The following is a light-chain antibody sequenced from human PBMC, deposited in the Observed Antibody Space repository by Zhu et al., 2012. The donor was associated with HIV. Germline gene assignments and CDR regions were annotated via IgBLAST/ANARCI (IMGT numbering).Light chain of an antibody. J-gene: IGKJ1*01. V-gene: IGKV1-27*01. CDR2: RAS. CDR1: QSFNDY. CDR3: QKYDSAPRT. Sequence: DIQMTQSPSSLSASVGDRVTITCRASQSFNDYLAWYQVKPGKSPRLLIYRASTLQPTIPSRFSGSGSGTDFTLTISSLQPEDFATYYCQKYDSAPRTFGQGTKGRNQT.